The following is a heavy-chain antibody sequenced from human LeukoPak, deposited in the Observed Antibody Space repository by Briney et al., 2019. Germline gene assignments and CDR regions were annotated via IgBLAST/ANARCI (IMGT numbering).Heavy chain of an antibody. CDR1: GFTFSSYA. V-gene: IGHV3-23*01. D-gene: IGHD3-9*01. Sequence: GGSLRLSCAASGFTFSSYAMSWVRQAPGKGLEWVSAISGSGGSTYYADSVKGGFTISRDNSKNTLYLQMNSLRAEDTAVYYCAKAMQVRYFDWLFDYWGQGTLVTVSS. CDR2: ISGSGGST. J-gene: IGHJ4*02. CDR3: AKAMQVRYFDWLFDY.